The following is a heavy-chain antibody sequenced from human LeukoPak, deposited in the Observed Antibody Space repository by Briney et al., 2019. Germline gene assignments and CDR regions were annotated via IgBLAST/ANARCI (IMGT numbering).Heavy chain of an antibody. CDR3: ARGVRIVVVPAAIANWYYFDY. Sequence: ASVKVSCKASGYTFTSYDINWVRQATGQGLEWMGWMNPNSGNTGYAQKFQGRVTITRNTSMSAAYMELSSLRSEDTAVYYCARGVRIVVVPAAIANWYYFDYWGQGTLVTVSS. D-gene: IGHD2-2*01. J-gene: IGHJ4*02. CDR2: MNPNSGNT. CDR1: GYTFTSYD. V-gene: IGHV1-8*03.